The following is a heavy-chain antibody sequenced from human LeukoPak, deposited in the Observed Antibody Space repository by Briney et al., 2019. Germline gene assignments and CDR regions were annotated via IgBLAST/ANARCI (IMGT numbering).Heavy chain of an antibody. CDR2: IYTSGST. CDR1: GGSISSYY. V-gene: IGHV4-4*07. D-gene: IGHD3-3*01. Sequence: SETLSLTCTVSGGSISSYYWSWIRQPAGKGLEWIGRIYTSGSTNYNPSLKSRVTMSVDTSKIQFSLKLSSVTAADTAVYYCASPYDCWSGYYLWGQGTLVTVSS. J-gene: IGHJ4*02. CDR3: ASPYDCWSGYYL.